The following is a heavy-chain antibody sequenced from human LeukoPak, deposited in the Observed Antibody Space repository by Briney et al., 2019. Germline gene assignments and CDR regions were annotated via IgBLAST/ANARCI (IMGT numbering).Heavy chain of an antibody. Sequence: GGSLRLSCVASGFTSSNYIMRWVRQAPGRGLEWVSTITNTGGTYYPDSVKGRFTIFRDDSKSTLYLQMNSLRAEDTAIYYCAKGYRYFDCWGQGTLVTVSS. CDR3: AKGYRYFDC. V-gene: IGHV3-23*01. J-gene: IGHJ4*02. D-gene: IGHD2-2*02. CDR1: GFTSSNYI. CDR2: ITNTGGT.